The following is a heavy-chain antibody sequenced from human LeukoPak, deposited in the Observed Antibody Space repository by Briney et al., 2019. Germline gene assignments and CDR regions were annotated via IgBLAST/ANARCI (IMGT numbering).Heavy chain of an antibody. CDR1: GGFISSGGYY. D-gene: IGHD5-12*01. V-gene: IGHV4-31*03. J-gene: IGHJ5*02. Sequence: SETLSLTCTVSGGFISSGGYYWSWIRQHPGKGLEWIGYIYYSGSTYYNPSLKSRVTISVDTSKNQFSLKLSSVTAADTAVYYCARGGTALFDPWGQGTLVTVSS. CDR2: IYYSGST. CDR3: ARGGTALFDP.